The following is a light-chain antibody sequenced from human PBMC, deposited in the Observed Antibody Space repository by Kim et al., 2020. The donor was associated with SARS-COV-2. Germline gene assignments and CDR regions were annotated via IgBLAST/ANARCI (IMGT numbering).Light chain of an antibody. CDR2: GAS. Sequence: GTLSLSPGERATLSCRASQSVSSSYLAWYQQKPGQAPRLLIYGASSRATGIPDRFSGSGSGTDFTLTISRLEPEDFAVYYCQLGTFGQGTKVDIK. CDR1: QSVSSSY. J-gene: IGKJ1*01. V-gene: IGKV3-20*01. CDR3: QLGT.